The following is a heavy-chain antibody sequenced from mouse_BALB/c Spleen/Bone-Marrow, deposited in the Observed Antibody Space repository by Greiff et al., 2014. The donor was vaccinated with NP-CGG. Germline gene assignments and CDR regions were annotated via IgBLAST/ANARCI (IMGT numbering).Heavy chain of an antibody. CDR1: GYTFTDYT. CDR3: TRSRYGDY. CDR2: INPNIGGT. D-gene: IGHD2-14*01. J-gene: IGHJ2*01. V-gene: IGHV1-22*01. Sequence: VQLKESGPELVKPGASVKISCKTSGYTFTDYTMHWVKQSYGKSLEWIGHINPNIGGTSYNQKFKGKATLTLDKSSSTAYMELRSLTSEDSAVYYCTRSRYGDYWGQGTTLTVSS.